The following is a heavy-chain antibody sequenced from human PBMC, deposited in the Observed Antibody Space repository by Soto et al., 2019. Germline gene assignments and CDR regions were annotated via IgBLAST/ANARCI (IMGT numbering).Heavy chain of an antibody. CDR1: GGCVSSDSYY. Sequence: PSETLSLTCTVSGGCVSSDSYYWSWIRQPPGKGLEWIGYIFYTGSTNYNPSLKSRVTISVDTSKNQFSLRLSSVTAADTAVYYCARVYDYFDYWGQGTLVTVSS. CDR3: ARVYDYFDY. V-gene: IGHV4-61*01. J-gene: IGHJ4*01. CDR2: IFYTGST. D-gene: IGHD4-17*01.